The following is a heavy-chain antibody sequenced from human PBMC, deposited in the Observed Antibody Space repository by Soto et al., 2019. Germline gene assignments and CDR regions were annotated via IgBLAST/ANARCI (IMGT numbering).Heavy chain of an antibody. CDR2: IYHSGST. J-gene: IGHJ4*02. V-gene: IGHV4-30-2*01. Sequence: SETLSLTCAVSGGSISSGGYSWSWIRQPPGKGLEWIGYIYHSGSTYYNPSLKSRVTISVDRSKNQFSLKLSSVTAADTAVYYCARRYGRAFDYWGQGTLVTVSS. D-gene: IGHD1-1*01. CDR1: GGSISSGGYS. CDR3: ARRYGRAFDY.